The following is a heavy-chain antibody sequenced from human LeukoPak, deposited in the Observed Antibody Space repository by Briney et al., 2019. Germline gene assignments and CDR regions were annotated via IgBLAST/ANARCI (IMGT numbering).Heavy chain of an antibody. V-gene: IGHV3-21*01. D-gene: IGHD2-15*01. CDR3: AREVLIVVEPAANTVDY. J-gene: IGHJ4*02. CDR2: IDKSGTYI. Sequence: PGESLRLSCAASGFTFRDYTMSWVRQAPGKGLEWVSAIDKSGTYIKYADSVKGRFTVSRDNAKNSVFLQMNSLRVEDTAVYFCAREVLIVVEPAANTVDYWGQGTRVTVSS. CDR1: GFTFRDYT.